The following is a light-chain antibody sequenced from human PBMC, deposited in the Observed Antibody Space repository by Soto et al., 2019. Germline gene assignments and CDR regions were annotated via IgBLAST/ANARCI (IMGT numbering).Light chain of an antibody. CDR2: GAS. Sequence: EIVLTQAPGTLFLSPGERATLSCRASQSVSSSYVAWYQQKPGQAPRLLIYGASSRATGIPDRFSGSGSGTDFTLTISRLEPEDFAVYYCQQYGSSPWTFGQGTKGDIK. CDR3: QQYGSSPWT. CDR1: QSVSSSY. V-gene: IGKV3-20*01. J-gene: IGKJ1*01.